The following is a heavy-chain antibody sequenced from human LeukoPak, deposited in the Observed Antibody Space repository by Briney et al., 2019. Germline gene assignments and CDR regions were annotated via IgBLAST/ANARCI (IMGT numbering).Heavy chain of an antibody. CDR2: ISSSSSYI. CDR1: GFTFSSYS. Sequence: GGSLRLSSAASGFTFSSYSMNWVRQAPGKGLEWVSSISSSSSYIYYADSVKGRFTISRDNAKNSLYLQMNSLRAEDTAVYYCARLIAVAANFDYWGQGTLVTVSS. CDR3: ARLIAVAANFDY. V-gene: IGHV3-21*01. D-gene: IGHD6-19*01. J-gene: IGHJ4*02.